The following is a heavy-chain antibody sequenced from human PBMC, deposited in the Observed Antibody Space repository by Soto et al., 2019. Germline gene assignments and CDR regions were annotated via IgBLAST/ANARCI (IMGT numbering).Heavy chain of an antibody. D-gene: IGHD5-12*01. CDR1: GFSLNTPGTG. CDR3: AHRPPAYSGYDLAY. CDR2: VYWDDEK. Sequence: QITLTESGPTLVKPTQTLTLTCSFSGFSLNTPGTGVGWIRQRPGEALEWLALVYWDDEKRYSPSLRGRLPSSKVTPRNQVGLTTITVAPVDTGTYNCAHRPPAYSGYDLAYWGQGTLVIVSS. V-gene: IGHV2-5*02. J-gene: IGHJ4*02.